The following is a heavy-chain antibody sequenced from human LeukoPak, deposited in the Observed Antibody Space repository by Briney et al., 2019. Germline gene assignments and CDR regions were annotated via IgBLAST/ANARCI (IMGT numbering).Heavy chain of an antibody. V-gene: IGHV3-7*01. J-gene: IGHJ3*01. D-gene: IGHD1-14*01. CDR3: ARSNPNRNALDL. Sequence: GGSLRPSWAASGFTFSVHWMSWVRQSPGKGLDGVANINQGGSDKYYVDSVKGRFTISRDNANNLLYLQMNSLRGEDTAVYYCARSNPNRNALDLWGQGTMVTISS. CDR1: GFTFSVHW. CDR2: INQGGSDK.